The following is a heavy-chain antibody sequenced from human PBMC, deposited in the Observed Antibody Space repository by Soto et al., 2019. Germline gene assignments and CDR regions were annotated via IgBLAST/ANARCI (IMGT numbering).Heavy chain of an antibody. D-gene: IGHD2-2*01. CDR1: GYSFTSYW. J-gene: IGHJ5*02. CDR2: IYPGDSDT. V-gene: IGHV5-51*01. CDR3: ARHGAISNGWFDP. Sequence: GESLKISCKGSGYSFTSYWIGWVRQMPGKGLEWMGIIYPGDSDTRYSPSFQGQVTISADKSISTAYLQWSSLRASDIAMYYCARHGAISNGWFDPWGQGTLVTVSS.